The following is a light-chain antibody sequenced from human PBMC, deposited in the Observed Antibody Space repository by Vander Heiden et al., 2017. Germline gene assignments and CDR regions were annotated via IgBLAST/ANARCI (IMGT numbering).Light chain of an antibody. CDR3: QQSGT. CDR2: AAS. J-gene: IGKJ1*01. Sequence: GDRVTITCRASQSISSYLNWYQQKPGKAPKLLIYAASRLQSGVPSRCSGSGSGTDFTLTISSLQPEDFATYYCQQSGTFGQGTKVEIK. V-gene: IGKV1-39*01. CDR1: QSISSY.